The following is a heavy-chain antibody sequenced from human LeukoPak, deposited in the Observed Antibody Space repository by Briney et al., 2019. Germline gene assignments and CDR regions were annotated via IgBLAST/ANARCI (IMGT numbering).Heavy chain of an antibody. J-gene: IGHJ5*02. CDR1: GGSLSSSSYY. CDR3: ARQRGYHYDSTTNRFSDL. V-gene: IGHV4-39*01. D-gene: IGHD3-22*01. CDR2: IFYSWIA. Sequence: SETLSLACTVSGGSLSSSSYYWGWIPQPPGKGLVWSGSIFYSWIAYYNPALKSRVTISVDTSKNQFSLKLNSVTAADTAVYYCARQRGYHYDSTTNRFSDLWGQGTRVTVSS.